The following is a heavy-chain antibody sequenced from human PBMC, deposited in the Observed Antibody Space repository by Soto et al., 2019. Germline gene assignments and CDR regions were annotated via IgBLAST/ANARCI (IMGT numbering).Heavy chain of an antibody. Sequence: EVQLVESGGGLVKPGGSLRLSCAASGFTFSSYSMNWVRQAPGKGLEWVSSISSSSSYIYYADSVKGRFTISRDNAKNSLYLQMNSLRAEDTAVYYCARDPLTRWQFDYWGQGTLVTVSS. CDR2: ISSSSSYI. D-gene: IGHD4-17*01. V-gene: IGHV3-21*01. CDR1: GFTFSSYS. CDR3: ARDPLTRWQFDY. J-gene: IGHJ4*02.